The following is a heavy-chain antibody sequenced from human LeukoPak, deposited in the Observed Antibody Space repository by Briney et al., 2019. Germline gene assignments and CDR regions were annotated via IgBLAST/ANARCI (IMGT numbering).Heavy chain of an antibody. J-gene: IGHJ6*02. CDR3: AKDIRVPSSSWSRYYYYGMDV. V-gene: IGHV3-9*01. CDR2: ISWNSGSI. CDR1: GFTFDDYA. D-gene: IGHD6-13*01. Sequence: GGSLRLSCAASGFTFDDYAMHWVRQAPGKGLEWVSGISWNSGSIGYADSVKGRFTISRDNAKNSLYLQMNSLRAEDTALYYCAKDIRVPSSSWSRYYYYGMDVWGQGTTVTVSS.